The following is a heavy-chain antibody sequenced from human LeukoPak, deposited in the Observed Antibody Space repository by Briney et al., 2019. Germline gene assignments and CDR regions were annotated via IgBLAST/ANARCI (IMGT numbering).Heavy chain of an antibody. CDR2: INPSGGST. J-gene: IGHJ4*02. Sequence: ASVKVSCKASGYTFTSYYMHWVRQAPGQGLEWMGIINPSGGSTSYAQKFQGRVTMTRDTSTSTVYMELCSLRSEDTAVYYCARQEGEVTGFDYWGQGTLVTVSS. CDR3: ARQEGEVTGFDY. V-gene: IGHV1-46*01. CDR1: GYTFTSYY. D-gene: IGHD3-10*01.